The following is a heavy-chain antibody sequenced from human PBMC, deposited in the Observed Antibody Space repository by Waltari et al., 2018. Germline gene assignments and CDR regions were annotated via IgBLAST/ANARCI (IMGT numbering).Heavy chain of an antibody. J-gene: IGHJ2*01. Sequence: QGQLVESGGSLVEPGGSLSLSCEASGFVFSDHYMNWVRQTPGKGLEWISYISSSGGTIHYADSVKGRFTISRDNDNNKVYLQMNSLRVEDTAVYFCARDLMEEARIHLWYFDLWGRGTLVTVSS. CDR3: ARDLMEEARIHLWYFDL. CDR1: GFVFSDHY. CDR2: ISSSGGTI. V-gene: IGHV3-11*01. D-gene: IGHD2-8*01.